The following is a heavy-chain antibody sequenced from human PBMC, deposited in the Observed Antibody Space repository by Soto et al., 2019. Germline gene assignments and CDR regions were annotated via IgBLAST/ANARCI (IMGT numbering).Heavy chain of an antibody. J-gene: IGHJ4*02. Sequence: EVQLLESGGGLVQPGGSLRLSCAASGFSFSTYTMSWVRRAPGKGLEWVSAISGSGGSPSYADSVQGGFTISRDNPKKKLYLQMNSLRAEDTAVYYCAKASCTTSNCYVPDYWGQGTLVTVSS. V-gene: IGHV3-23*01. CDR2: ISGSGGSP. CDR3: AKASCTTSNCYVPDY. CDR1: GFSFSTYT. D-gene: IGHD2-8*01.